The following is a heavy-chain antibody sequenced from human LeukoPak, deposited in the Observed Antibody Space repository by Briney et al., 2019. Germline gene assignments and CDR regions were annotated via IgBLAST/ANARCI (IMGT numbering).Heavy chain of an antibody. CDR1: EFTVSSNY. CDR2: IHSGGST. J-gene: IGHJ3*02. CDR3: ARGHNWNDRGAFDI. V-gene: IGHV3-53*01. D-gene: IGHD1-1*01. Sequence: PGGSLRLSCAASEFTVSSNYMSWVRQAPGKGLEWVSSIHSGGSTYYADSVKGRFTISRDSSENTLYLQMNSLRAEDTAVYYCARGHNWNDRGAFDIWGQGTMVTVSS.